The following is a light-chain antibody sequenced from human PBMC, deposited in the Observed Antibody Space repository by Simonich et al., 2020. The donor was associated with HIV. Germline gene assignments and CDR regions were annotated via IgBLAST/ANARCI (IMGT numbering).Light chain of an antibody. CDR1: SSDVGGYNY. CDR3: CSYAGIYTWV. J-gene: IGLJ3*02. Sequence: QSALTQPASVSGSPGQSITISCTGTSSDVGGYNYVSWYQQHPGKAPKLMIYDVIKRPSGVSNRFSGSKSGNTASLTISGLQVDDEADYYCCSYAGIYTWVFGGGTKLTVL. V-gene: IGLV2-14*01. CDR2: DVI.